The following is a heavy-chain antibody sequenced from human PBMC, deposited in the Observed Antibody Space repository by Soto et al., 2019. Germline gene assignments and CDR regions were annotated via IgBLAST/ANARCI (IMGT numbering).Heavy chain of an antibody. CDR1: SGSISSSNW. Sequence: PSETLSLTCAVSSGSISSSNWWSWVRQPPGKGLEWIGEIYHSGSTNYNPSLKSRVTISVDKSKNQFSLKLSSVTAADTAVYYCARSLYYDFWSGYLAYYYYYMDVWGKGPTVTVSS. CDR3: ARSLYYDFWSGYLAYYYYYMDV. J-gene: IGHJ6*03. V-gene: IGHV4-4*02. D-gene: IGHD3-3*01. CDR2: IYHSGST.